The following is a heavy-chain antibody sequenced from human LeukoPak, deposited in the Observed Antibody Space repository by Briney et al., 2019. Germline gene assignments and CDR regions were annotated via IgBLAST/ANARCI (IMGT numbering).Heavy chain of an antibody. CDR2: IDWDDDK. J-gene: IGHJ4*02. V-gene: IGHV2-70*11. CDR3: ARAKYYYDSSGYPNFDY. CDR1: GFSLSTSGMC. Sequence: SGPALVKPTQTLTLTCTFSGFSLSTSGMCVSWIRQPPGKALEWLARIDWDDDKYYSTSLKTRLTISKDTSKNQVVLTMTNMDPVATATYYCARAKYYYDSSGYPNFDYWGQGTLVTVSS. D-gene: IGHD3-22*01.